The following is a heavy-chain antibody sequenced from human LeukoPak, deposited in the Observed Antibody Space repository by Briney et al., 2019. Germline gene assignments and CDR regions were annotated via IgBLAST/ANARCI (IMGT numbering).Heavy chain of an antibody. CDR2: ISYDGSNK. J-gene: IGHJ4*02. CDR3: ARDRDYGRFDY. Sequence: GGSLRLSCAASGFTFSSYAMHWVRQAPGKGLEWVAVISYDGSNKYYADSVKGRFTISRDNSKNTLYLQMNSLRAEDAAVYYCARDRDYGRFDYWGQGTLVTVSS. D-gene: IGHD4-17*01. V-gene: IGHV3-30-3*01. CDR1: GFTFSSYA.